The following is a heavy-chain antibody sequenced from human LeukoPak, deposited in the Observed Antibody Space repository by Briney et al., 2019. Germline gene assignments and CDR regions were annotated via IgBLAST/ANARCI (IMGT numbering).Heavy chain of an antibody. J-gene: IGHJ4*02. V-gene: IGHV3-30-3*01. D-gene: IGHD4-17*01. CDR2: ISYDGSNK. CDR1: GFTFSSYA. Sequence: GSLRLSCAASGFTFSSYAMHWVRQAPGKGLEWVAVISYDGSNKYYADSVKGRFTISRDNSKNTLYLQMNSLRAEDTAVYYCAREESGAFIFDYWGQGTLVTVSS. CDR3: AREESGAFIFDY.